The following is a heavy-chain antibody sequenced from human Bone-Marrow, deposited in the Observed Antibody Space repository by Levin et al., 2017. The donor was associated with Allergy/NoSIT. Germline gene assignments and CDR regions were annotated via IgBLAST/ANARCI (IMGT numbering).Heavy chain of an antibody. Sequence: ESGPTLVKPTQTLTLTCTLSGLSLTTSGVGVGWIRPPPGKALEWLALIYWNDEKRYNPSLRNRLTITKDTSKNQVVLTLTNMDPVDTATFYCALRSNVYSNWGYACQRWGQGTLVTVSS. V-gene: IGHV2-5*01. CDR3: ALRSNVYSNWGYACQR. CDR1: GLSLTTSGVG. J-gene: IGHJ1*01. D-gene: IGHD7-27*01. CDR2: IYWNDEK.